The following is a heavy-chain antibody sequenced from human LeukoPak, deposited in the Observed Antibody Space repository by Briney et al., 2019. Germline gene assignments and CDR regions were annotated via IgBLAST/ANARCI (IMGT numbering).Heavy chain of an antibody. Sequence: RGSLRLSCAASGFTFSSYGMHWVRQAPGKGLEWVAFIRYDGNTKYYADSVKGRFTISRDNSKNTLYLQMNSLIPEDTAVYYCAKTHSTSWGYFDYWGKGTLVTVSS. V-gene: IGHV3-30*02. CDR3: AKTHSTSWGYFDY. J-gene: IGHJ4*02. CDR2: IRYDGNTK. D-gene: IGHD2-2*01. CDR1: GFTFSSYG.